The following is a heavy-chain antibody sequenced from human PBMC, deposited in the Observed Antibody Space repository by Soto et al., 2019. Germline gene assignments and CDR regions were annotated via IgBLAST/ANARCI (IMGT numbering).Heavy chain of an antibody. CDR1: GFTFDDYA. V-gene: IGHV3-9*01. CDR2: ISWNSGSI. CDR3: ARVVSPGYYYYGMDV. D-gene: IGHD2-15*01. J-gene: IGHJ6*02. Sequence: LRLSCAASGFTFDDYAMHWVRQAPGKGLEWVSGISWNSGSIGYADSVKGRFTISRDNAKNSLYLQINSLRAEDTALYYCARVVSPGYYYYGMDVWGQGTTVTVSS.